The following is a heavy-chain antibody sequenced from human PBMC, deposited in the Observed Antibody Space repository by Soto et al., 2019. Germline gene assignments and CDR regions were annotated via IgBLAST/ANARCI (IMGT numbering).Heavy chain of an antibody. CDR1: GGSVRDYH. CDR3: PRRWQQLSWFDV. V-gene: IGHV4-59*02. Sequence: SATLSITCTVSGGSVRDYHWSWIRQSPGKGLEWIGYVYDSGTVTTSYNPSVKSRVTISVDPSKNEVSLKMTSVTAADTAVYYCPRRWQQLSWFDVWGQGTLVTVSS. J-gene: IGHJ5*02. CDR2: VYDSGTVTT.